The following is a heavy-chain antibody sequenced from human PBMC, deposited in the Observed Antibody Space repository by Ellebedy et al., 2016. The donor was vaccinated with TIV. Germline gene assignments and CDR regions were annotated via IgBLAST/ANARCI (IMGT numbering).Heavy chain of an antibody. V-gene: IGHV3-30*04. CDR3: ARPVRWIDAFDF. Sequence: GESLKISXVGSGFSFHGTSMHWVRQAPGKGLEWVAFLSNDGTTEVYAESVRGRFTISRDNFKNTLWLQMNSLRIDDTARYHCARPVRWIDAFDFWGQGTVVTVSS. CDR2: LSNDGTTE. J-gene: IGHJ3*01. CDR1: GFSFHGTS. D-gene: IGHD2-2*03.